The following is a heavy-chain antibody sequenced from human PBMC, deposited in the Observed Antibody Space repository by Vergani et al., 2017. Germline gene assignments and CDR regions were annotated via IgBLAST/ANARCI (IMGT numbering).Heavy chain of an antibody. CDR1: GFTFSSYE. CDR3: ARTAAAGSYYYGMDV. J-gene: IGHJ6*02. D-gene: IGHD6-13*01. CDR2: ISSSGSTI. Sequence: EVQLVESGGGLVQPGGSLRLSCAASGFTFSSYEMNWVRQAPGKGLEWVSYISSSGSTIYYADSVKGRFTISRDNAKNSLYLQMNSLRAEDTAGYYCARTAAAGSYYYGMDVWGQGTTVTVSS. V-gene: IGHV3-48*03.